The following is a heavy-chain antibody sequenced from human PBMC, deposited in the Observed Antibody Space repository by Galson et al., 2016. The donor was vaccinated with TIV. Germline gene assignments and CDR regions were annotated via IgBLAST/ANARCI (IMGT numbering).Heavy chain of an antibody. V-gene: IGHV1-69*13. Sequence: SVKVSCKASGYTFSRYGLTWLRQAPGQGLEWMGGIIPIFGTANYAQKFQGRVTITADESTSTAYMELSSLRSEDTAVFYCARSEYSYGKYYYYYYMDVWGKGTTVIVSS. CDR2: IIPIFGTA. D-gene: IGHD5-18*01. CDR3: ARSEYSYGKYYYYYYMDV. CDR1: GYTFSRYG. J-gene: IGHJ6*03.